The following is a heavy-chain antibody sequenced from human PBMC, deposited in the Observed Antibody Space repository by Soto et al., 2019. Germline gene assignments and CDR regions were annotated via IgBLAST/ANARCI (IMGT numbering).Heavy chain of an antibody. Sequence: QVQLQESGPGLVKPSETLSLTCTVSGGSISSHYWSWIRQPPGKGLEWIGYIYYSGSTNYNPSLKSRXXIXVXXAEHQFSRKLRSVTAADPAVYSCARGLGPYWYFDLWGRGTVVPVSS. CDR3: ARGLGPYWYFDL. V-gene: IGHV4-59*11. CDR2: IYYSGST. CDR1: GGSISSHY. D-gene: IGHD7-27*01. J-gene: IGHJ2*01.